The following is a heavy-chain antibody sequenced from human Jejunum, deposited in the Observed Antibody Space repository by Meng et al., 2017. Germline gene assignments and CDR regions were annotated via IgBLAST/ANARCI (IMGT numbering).Heavy chain of an antibody. CDR2: SSGDGRAT. J-gene: IGHJ4*02. D-gene: IGHD3-3*01. Sequence: EVQLVESGGGVVQPGGSLRLSCEASGFTFRNHPMHWVRQTPGKGLESVSASSGDGRATYYANSVRGRFTISRDNSRNTLFLQMGSLTAEDMGVYYCAKEEIGDYDYWGQGTLVTVSS. V-gene: IGHV3-64*01. CDR3: AKEEIGDYDY. CDR1: GFTFRNHP.